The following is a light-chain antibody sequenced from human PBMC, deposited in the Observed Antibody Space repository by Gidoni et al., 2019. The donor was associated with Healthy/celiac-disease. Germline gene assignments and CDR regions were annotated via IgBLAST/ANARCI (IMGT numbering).Light chain of an antibody. V-gene: IGKV3-15*01. Sequence: EIVMTQSPATLSVSPGERATLSCRASQSVSSNLAWYQQKPGQAPRLLIHGASTRATGIPARFSGSGSGTEFTLTISRLQSEDFAVYYCQHYNNWPPGTFXXXTKVEVK. CDR2: GAS. CDR3: QHYNNWPPGT. J-gene: IGKJ1*01. CDR1: QSVSSN.